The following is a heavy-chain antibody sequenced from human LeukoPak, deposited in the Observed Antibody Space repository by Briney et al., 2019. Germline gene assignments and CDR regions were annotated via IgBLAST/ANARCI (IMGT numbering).Heavy chain of an antibody. J-gene: IGHJ4*02. V-gene: IGHV1-46*04. CDR1: GYTLTELS. CDR3: ARANYDSSGYYSADY. CDR2: INASGGST. Sequence: ASVKVSCKVSGYTLTELSMHWGRQAPGEGVEWMGIINASGGSTNYAQKLQSRVTMTRDTSTSTVYMELRSLRSEDTAVYYCARANYDSSGYYSADYWGQGTLVTVSS. D-gene: IGHD3-22*01.